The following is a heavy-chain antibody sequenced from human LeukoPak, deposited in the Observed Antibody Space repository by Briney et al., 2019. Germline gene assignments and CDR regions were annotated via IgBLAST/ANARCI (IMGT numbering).Heavy chain of an antibody. D-gene: IGHD6-6*01. CDR3: ARDKGTSYLSSFDY. V-gene: IGHV3-53*01. J-gene: IGHJ4*02. CDR2: IYSGGST. Sequence: GGSLGLSCAASGFTVSSNYMSWVRQAPGKGLEWVSVIYSGGSTYYADSVKGRFTISRDNSKNTVYLQMNSLRAEDTAVYYCARDKGTSYLSSFDYWGQGTLVTVSS. CDR1: GFTVSSNY.